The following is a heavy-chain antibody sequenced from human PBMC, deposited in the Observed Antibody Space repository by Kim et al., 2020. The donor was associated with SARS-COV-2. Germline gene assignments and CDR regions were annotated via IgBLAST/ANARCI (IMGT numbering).Heavy chain of an antibody. Sequence: GGSLRLSCAASGFTFSSYAMHWVRQAPGKGLEWVAVISYDGSNKYYADSVKGRFTISRDNSKNTLYLQMNSLRAEDTAVYYCAREAAESYYFDYWGQGTLVTVSS. CDR3: AREAAESYYFDY. D-gene: IGHD6-13*01. V-gene: IGHV3-30*04. CDR1: GFTFSSYA. CDR2: ISYDGSNK. J-gene: IGHJ4*02.